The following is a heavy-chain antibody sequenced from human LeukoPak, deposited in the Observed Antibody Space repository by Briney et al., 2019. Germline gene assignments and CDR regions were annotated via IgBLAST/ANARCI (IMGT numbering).Heavy chain of an antibody. D-gene: IGHD3-22*01. CDR3: ARDRITMIVVAPDSMDV. CDR1: GYTFTGYY. J-gene: IGHJ6*04. V-gene: IGHV1-2*02. Sequence: ASVKVSCKASGYTFTGYYMDWVRQAHGQGLEWMGWINPNSGGTKYAQKFQGRVTMTRDTSISTAYMELSRLRSDDTAVYYCARDRITMIVVAPDSMDVGGKGTTVTISS. CDR2: INPNSGGT.